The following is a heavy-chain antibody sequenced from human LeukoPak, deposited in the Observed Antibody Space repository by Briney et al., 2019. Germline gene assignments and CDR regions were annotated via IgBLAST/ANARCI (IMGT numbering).Heavy chain of an antibody. J-gene: IGHJ5*02. CDR1: GYSISSGYY. V-gene: IGHV4-4*07. D-gene: IGHD6-6*01. CDR2: IYTSGST. CDR3: ARDAEYSSSSEVWFDP. Sequence: KASETLSLTCAVSGYSISSGYYWGWIRQPAGKGLEWIGRIYTSGSTNYNPSLKSRVTMSVDTSKNQFSLKLSSVTAADTAVYYCARDAEYSSSSEVWFDPWGQGTLVTVSS.